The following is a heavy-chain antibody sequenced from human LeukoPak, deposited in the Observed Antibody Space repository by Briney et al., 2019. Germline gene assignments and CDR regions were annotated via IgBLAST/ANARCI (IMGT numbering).Heavy chain of an antibody. J-gene: IGHJ4*02. Sequence: GGSLRLSCAASGFTFSSYAMSWVSQAPGKGLEWVSAISGSGGSTYYADSVKGRFTISRDNSKNTLYLQMNSLRAEDTAVYYCAKTTTVISRYFDYWGQGTLVTVSS. CDR3: AKTTTVISRYFDY. CDR1: GFTFSSYA. D-gene: IGHD4-11*01. CDR2: ISGSGGST. V-gene: IGHV3-23*01.